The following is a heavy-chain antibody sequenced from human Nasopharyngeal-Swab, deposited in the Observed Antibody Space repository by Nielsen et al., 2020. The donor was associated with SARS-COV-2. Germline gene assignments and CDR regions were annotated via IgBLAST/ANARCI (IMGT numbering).Heavy chain of an antibody. Sequence: GGSLRLSCAASGFTFSSYDMHWVRQAPGKGLEWVSAIGTAGDTYYPGSVKGRFTISRENAKNSLYLQMNSLRAGDTAVYYCARGGWAGYSYGYWFDPWGQGTLVTVSS. J-gene: IGHJ5*02. CDR2: IGTAGDT. D-gene: IGHD5-18*01. V-gene: IGHV3-13*01. CDR1: GFTFSSYD. CDR3: ARGGWAGYSYGYWFDP.